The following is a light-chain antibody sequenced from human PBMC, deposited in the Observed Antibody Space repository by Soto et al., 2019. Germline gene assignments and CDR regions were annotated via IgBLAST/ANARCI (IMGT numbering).Light chain of an antibody. CDR1: SSDVGGYNY. CDR2: DVS. V-gene: IGLV2-11*01. CDR3: CSYAGSYTWV. Sequence: QSALTQPRSVSGSPGQSVTISCTGTSSDVGGYNYVSWYQQHPGKPPKLMTYDVSKRPSRVPDRFSGSKSGNTASLTISGLQAEDEADYYCCSYAGSYTWVFGTGTKVTVL. J-gene: IGLJ1*01.